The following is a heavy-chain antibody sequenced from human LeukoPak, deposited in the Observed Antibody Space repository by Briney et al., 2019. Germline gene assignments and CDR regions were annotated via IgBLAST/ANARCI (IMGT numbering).Heavy chain of an antibody. CDR1: GGSISSGSYY. CDR3: ASTPPAITMIVVVIS. J-gene: IGHJ4*02. Sequence: SETLSLTCTVSGGSISSGSYYWSWIRQPAGKGLEWIGRIYTSGSTNYNPSLKSRVTISVDTSKNQFSLKLSSVTAADTAVYYCASTPPAITMIVVVISWGQGTLVTVSS. CDR2: IYTSGST. V-gene: IGHV4-61*02. D-gene: IGHD3-22*01.